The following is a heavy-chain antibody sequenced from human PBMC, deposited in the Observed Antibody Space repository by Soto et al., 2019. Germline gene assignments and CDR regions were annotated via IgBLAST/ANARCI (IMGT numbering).Heavy chain of an antibody. CDR1: GFTFSSYS. Sequence: EVQLVESGGGFVQPGGSLRLSCAASGFTFSSYSMNWVRQAPGKGLEWVSYISSSSSTIYYADSVKGRFTISRDNAKNSLYLQMNSLRAEDTAVYYCARVYGGATYDYWGQGTLVTVSS. J-gene: IGHJ4*02. CDR3: ARVYGGATYDY. D-gene: IGHD2-2*02. CDR2: ISSSSSTI. V-gene: IGHV3-48*01.